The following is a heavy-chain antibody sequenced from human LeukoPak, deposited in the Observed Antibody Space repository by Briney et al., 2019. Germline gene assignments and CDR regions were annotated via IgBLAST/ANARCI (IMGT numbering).Heavy chain of an antibody. V-gene: IGHV4-39*01. CDR1: GGSISSSSYY. Sequence: SETLSLTCTVSGGSISSSSYYWGWIRQPPGKGLEWIGSIYYSGSTYYNPSLKSRVTISVDTAKNQFSMKLSSVTAADTAVYYCARQGRIVGVGIPAVGEFDPWGQGTLVTVSS. CDR2: IYYSGST. CDR3: ARQGRIVGVGIPAVGEFDP. J-gene: IGHJ5*02. D-gene: IGHD1-26*01.